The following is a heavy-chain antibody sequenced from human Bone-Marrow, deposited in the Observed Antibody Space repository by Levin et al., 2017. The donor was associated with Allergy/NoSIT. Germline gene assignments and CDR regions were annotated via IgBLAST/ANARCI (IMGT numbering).Heavy chain of an antibody. CDR3: ARSFGEFSDFDY. D-gene: IGHD3-10*01. CDR2: ISSSGDTI. V-gene: IGHV3-48*03. Sequence: GGSLRLSCAASGFTFNNYEMNWVRQAPDDGLEWVAYISSSGDTIYYADSVKGRFTISRENAKNSLSLHMSSLRADDTAVYYCARSFGEFSDFDYWGRGTVVTV. J-gene: IGHJ4*02. CDR1: GFTFNNYE.